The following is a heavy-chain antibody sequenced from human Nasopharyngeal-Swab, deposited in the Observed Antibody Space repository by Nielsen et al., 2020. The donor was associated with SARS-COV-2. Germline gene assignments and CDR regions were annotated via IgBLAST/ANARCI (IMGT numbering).Heavy chain of an antibody. V-gene: IGHV3-30*03. CDR1: GFTFSSYG. D-gene: IGHD3-10*01. Sequence: GESLKISCAASGFTFSSYGMHWVRQAPGKGLEWVAVISYDGSNKYYADSVKGRFTISRDNSKNTLYLQMSSLRSEDTAVYYCARVLLWFGEGRGGSAFDIWGQGTMVTVSS. CDR3: ARVLLWFGEGRGGSAFDI. J-gene: IGHJ3*02. CDR2: ISYDGSNK.